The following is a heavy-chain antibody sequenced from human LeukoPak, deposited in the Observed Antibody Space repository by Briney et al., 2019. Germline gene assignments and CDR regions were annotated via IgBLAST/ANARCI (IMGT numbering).Heavy chain of an antibody. CDR2: LSGSGDNT. CDR3: ARPASRGVGRYFDL. CDR1: GFTFSNYA. J-gene: IGHJ2*01. Sequence: GSLRLSCAASGFTFSNYAMSWVRQAPGKGLEWVSALSGSGDNTYYADSVKGRFTISRDNSKNTLYLQMNSLRVEDTAFYYCARPASRGVGRYFDLWGRGTLVTVSS. D-gene: IGHD3-10*01. V-gene: IGHV3-23*01.